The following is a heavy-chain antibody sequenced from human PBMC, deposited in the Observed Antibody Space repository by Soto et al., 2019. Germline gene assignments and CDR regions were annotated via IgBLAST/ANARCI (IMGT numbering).Heavy chain of an antibody. CDR2: INPSGGST. J-gene: IGHJ6*02. CDR1: GYNFTSYY. V-gene: IGHV1-46*03. CDR3: AREPRNYYDSSGYPLVSCMDV. D-gene: IGHD3-22*01. Sequence: ALVKVSCKASGYNFTSYYMHWVRQAPGQGLEWMGIINPSGGSTSYAQKFQGRVTMTRDTSTSTVYMELSSLRSEDTAVYYCAREPRNYYDSSGYPLVSCMDVWGQGTTVTVS.